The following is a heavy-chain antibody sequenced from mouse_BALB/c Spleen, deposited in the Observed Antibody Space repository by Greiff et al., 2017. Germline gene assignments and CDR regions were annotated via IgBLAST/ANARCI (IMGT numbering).Heavy chain of an antibody. CDR2: IYPGNSDT. Sequence: EVQLQQSGTVLARPGASVKMSCKASGYTFTSYWMHWVKQRPGQGLEWIGAIYPGNSDTSYNQKFKGKAKLTAVTSTSTAYMELSSLTNEDSAVYYCTSYGSSSYAMDYWGQGTSVTVSS. CDR1: GYTFTSYW. D-gene: IGHD1-1*01. V-gene: IGHV1-5*01. J-gene: IGHJ4*01. CDR3: TSYGSSSYAMDY.